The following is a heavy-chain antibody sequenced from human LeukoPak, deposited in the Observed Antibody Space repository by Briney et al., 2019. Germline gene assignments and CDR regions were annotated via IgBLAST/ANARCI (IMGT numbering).Heavy chain of an antibody. V-gene: IGHV4-59*01. D-gene: IGHD2-21*02. CDR3: ARTGGDCSSGLCYYAMDV. Sequence: SETLSLTCLVSGGSISGSHWSWIRQPPGKGLEWIGYIHYTGSTYYNPSLRSRVTLSIDMSKNQFSLRLSSVTAANTAVYYCARTGGDCSSGLCYYAMDVWGQGTTVTVS. CDR2: IHYTGST. J-gene: IGHJ6*02. CDR1: GGSISGSH.